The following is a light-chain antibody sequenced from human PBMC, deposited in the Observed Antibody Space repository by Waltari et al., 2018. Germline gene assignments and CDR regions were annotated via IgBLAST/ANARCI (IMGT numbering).Light chain of an antibody. Sequence: QSVLTQPPPASGTPGQRVTTSCSGTRSTTGNTYVYLYQQLPGTAPKLLIYRNNQRPSGVPDRFSGSKSGTSASLAISGLRSEDEADYYCAAWDDSLSGRVFGGGTKVTVL. CDR2: RNN. V-gene: IGLV1-47*01. J-gene: IGLJ3*02. CDR3: AAWDDSLSGRV. CDR1: RSTTGNTY.